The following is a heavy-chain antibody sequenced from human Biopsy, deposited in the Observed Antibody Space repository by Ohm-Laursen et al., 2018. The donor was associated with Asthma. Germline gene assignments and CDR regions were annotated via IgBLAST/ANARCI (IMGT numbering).Heavy chain of an antibody. Sequence: SSGKASSKPLGGTFNTYVTGWVRQAPGKGLGWMGGFNLVLGTTTNPQKFQGRVTIAGDDSTSTVYMELSSLRSEDTAVYYCARKAGSCISRTCYSLDFWGQGTLVTVSS. CDR2: FNLVLGTT. CDR3: ARKAGSCISRTCYSLDF. CDR1: GGTFNTYV. V-gene: IGHV1-69*01. D-gene: IGHD2-2*01. J-gene: IGHJ4*02.